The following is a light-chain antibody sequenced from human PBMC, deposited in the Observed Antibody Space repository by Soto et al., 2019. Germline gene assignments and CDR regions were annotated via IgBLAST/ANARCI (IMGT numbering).Light chain of an antibody. CDR3: QQTYSTTPT. CDR2: AAS. J-gene: IGKJ4*01. CDR1: QSISSY. Sequence: DIQMTQSPSSMSASVGDRVTITCRASQSISSYLNWYQQKQGKAPNLLIYAASSLQSGVPSRFSGSGSGTDGTITISSLQTEDFATYYGQQTYSTTPTFGGGTKVDIK. V-gene: IGKV1-39*01.